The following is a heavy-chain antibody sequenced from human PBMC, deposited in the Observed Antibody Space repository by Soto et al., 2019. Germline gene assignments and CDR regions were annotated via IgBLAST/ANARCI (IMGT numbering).Heavy chain of an antibody. CDR3: ARGVYSGSYTPDAFDV. CDR2: IIPIFGTA. J-gene: IGHJ3*01. Sequence: GASVKVSCKASGGTFSSYAISWVRQAPGQGLEWMGGIIPIFGTANYAQKFQGRVTITADESTSTAYMELSSLRSEDTAVYYCARGVYSGSYTPDAFDVWGQGTMVTVSS. D-gene: IGHD1-26*01. V-gene: IGHV1-69*13. CDR1: GGTFSSYA.